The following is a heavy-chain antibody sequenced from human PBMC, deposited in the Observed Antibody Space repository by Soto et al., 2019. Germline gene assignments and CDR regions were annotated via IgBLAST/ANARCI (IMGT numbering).Heavy chain of an antibody. CDR3: ARGVIECGGNPRQAFDS. J-gene: IGHJ5*01. CDR1: GFTVSSNY. Sequence: GGSLRLSCAGSGFTVSSNYMSWVRQAPGKGLEWVSVIYSGGSTYYADSVKGRFTISRDTSKNTLYLQMSSLRAEDTAVYYCARGVIECGGNPRQAFDSWGQXTLVTVSS. CDR2: IYSGGST. D-gene: IGHD2-15*01. V-gene: IGHV3-66*01.